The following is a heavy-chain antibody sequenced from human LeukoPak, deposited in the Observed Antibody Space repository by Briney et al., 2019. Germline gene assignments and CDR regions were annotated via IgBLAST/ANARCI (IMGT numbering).Heavy chain of an antibody. Sequence: ASVKVSCKASGYTFSNYYMYLVRQAPGQGLEWMGIINPSVGSTSYAQKFQGRVTLTRDTSTSTVYMELSSLRSEDTAVYYCARAYYYDTSGYYPGGDYWGQGTLVTVSS. CDR2: INPSVGST. D-gene: IGHD3-22*01. V-gene: IGHV1-46*01. CDR1: GYTFSNYY. CDR3: ARAYYYDTSGYYPGGDY. J-gene: IGHJ4*02.